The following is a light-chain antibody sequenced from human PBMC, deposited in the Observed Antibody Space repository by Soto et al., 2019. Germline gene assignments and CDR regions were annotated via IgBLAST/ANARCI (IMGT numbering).Light chain of an antibody. V-gene: IGKV3-15*01. CDR2: GAS. CDR3: QQYNNWPQT. Sequence: EIVLTPSPGTLSLSPGERAPISCRARPSVSLNLALYQQKPGQAPRLLIYGASTRATGVPARFSGSGSGTEFTLTINSLQSEDFEASSCQQYNNWPQTFGHGTKVDIK. CDR1: PSVSLN. J-gene: IGKJ1*01.